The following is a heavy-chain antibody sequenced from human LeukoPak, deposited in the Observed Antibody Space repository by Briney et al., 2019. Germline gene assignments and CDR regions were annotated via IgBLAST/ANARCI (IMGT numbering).Heavy chain of an antibody. J-gene: IGHJ6*03. D-gene: IGHD2-15*01. CDR2: ISGSGGST. CDR1: GFTLSDYY. Sequence: PGGSLRLSCAASGFTLSDYYMDWVRQAPGKGLEWVSAISGSGGSTYYADSVKGRFTISRDNSKNTLYLQMNSLRAEDTAVYYCAKGSTPGYYYYYMDVWGKGTTVTISS. V-gene: IGHV3-23*01. CDR3: AKGSTPGYYYYYMDV.